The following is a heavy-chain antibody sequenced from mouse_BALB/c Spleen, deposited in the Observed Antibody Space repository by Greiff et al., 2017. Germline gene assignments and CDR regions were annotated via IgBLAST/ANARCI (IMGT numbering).Heavy chain of an antibody. CDR3: ARGGLTMITTHYAMDY. J-gene: IGHJ4*01. V-gene: IGHV1-39*01. CDR2: IDPYYGGT. CDR1: GYSFTGYN. D-gene: IGHD2-4*01. Sequence: VHVKQSGPELEKPGASVKISCKASGYSFTGYNMNWVKQSNGKSLEWIGNIDPYYGGTSYNQKFKGKATLTVDKSSSTAYMQLKSLTSEDSAVYYCARGGLTMITTHYAMDYWGQGTSVTVSS.